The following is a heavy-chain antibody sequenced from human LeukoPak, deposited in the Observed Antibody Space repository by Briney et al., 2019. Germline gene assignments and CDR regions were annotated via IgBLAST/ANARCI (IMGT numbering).Heavy chain of an antibody. CDR1: GGSISSYY. V-gene: IGHV4-59*01. CDR2: ISYSGST. D-gene: IGHD2-15*01. CDR3: ARHYCSGGSCYPDY. Sequence: SETLSLTCTVSGGSISSYYWSWIRQPPGKGLEWIGYISYSGSTNYNPSLKSRVTISVDTSKNQFSLKLSSVTAADTAVYYCARHYCSGGSCYPDYWGQGTLVIVS. J-gene: IGHJ4*02.